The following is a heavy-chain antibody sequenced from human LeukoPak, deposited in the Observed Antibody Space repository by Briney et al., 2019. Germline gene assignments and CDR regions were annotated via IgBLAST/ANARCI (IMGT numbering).Heavy chain of an antibody. CDR2: IYYSGST. D-gene: IGHD3-22*01. J-gene: IGHJ4*02. V-gene: IGHV4-59*01. CDR3: ASYYYDSCGFGY. Sequence: SETLSLTCTVSGGSISSYYWSWIRQPPGKGLEWIGYIYYSGSTNYNPSLKSRVTISVDTSKNQFSLKLSSVTAADTAVYYCASYYYDSCGFGYWGQGTLVTVSS. CDR1: GGSISSYY.